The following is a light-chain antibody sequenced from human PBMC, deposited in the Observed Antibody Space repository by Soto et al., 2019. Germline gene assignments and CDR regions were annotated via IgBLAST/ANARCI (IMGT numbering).Light chain of an antibody. J-gene: IGLJ2*01. Sequence: QSALAQPASVSGSPGQSITISCTGTRSDVGGYTLVSWFQQYPGKAPKLMIYEDNKRPSGVSDRFSGSKSGNTASLTIFGLQAEDEADYYCCSYAGSSSVLFGGGTKLTV. CDR3: CSYAGSSSVL. CDR2: EDN. CDR1: RSDVGGYTL. V-gene: IGLV2-23*01.